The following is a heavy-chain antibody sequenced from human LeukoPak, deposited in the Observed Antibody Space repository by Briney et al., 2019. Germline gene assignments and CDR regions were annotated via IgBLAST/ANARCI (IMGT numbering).Heavy chain of an antibody. CDR2: INHSRST. CDR1: GGSFSGYY. J-gene: IGHJ4*02. CDR3: ARGKTQYYDFWSGYYNYFDY. Sequence: PSETLSLTCAVYGGSFSGYYWSWIRQPPGKGLEWIGEINHSRSTNYNPSLKSRVTISVDTSKNQFSLKLSSVTAADTAVYYCARGKTQYYDFWSGYYNYFDYWGQGTLVTVSS. V-gene: IGHV4-34*01. D-gene: IGHD3-3*01.